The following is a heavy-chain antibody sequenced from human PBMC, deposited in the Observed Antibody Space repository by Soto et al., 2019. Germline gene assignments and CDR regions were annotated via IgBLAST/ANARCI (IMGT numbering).Heavy chain of an antibody. D-gene: IGHD1-7*01. V-gene: IGHV4-4*02. Sequence: QVHLEESGPGLVKPSGTLSLTCAVSSGSISSSDWRTWVRQPPGKGLEWIGEINHRGTTNYNPCLKSRAIISVDKSQNQFSLRLTSVTAADTAVYYCAIENRGTIHPYYYYMDVWGKGATVTVSS. CDR1: SGSISSSDW. J-gene: IGHJ6*03. CDR2: INHRGTT. CDR3: AIENRGTIHPYYYYMDV.